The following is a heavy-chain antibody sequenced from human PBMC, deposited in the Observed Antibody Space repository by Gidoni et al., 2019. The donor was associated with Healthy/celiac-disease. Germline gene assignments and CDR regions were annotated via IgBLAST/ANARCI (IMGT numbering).Heavy chain of an antibody. D-gene: IGHD3-22*01. J-gene: IGHJ3*02. V-gene: IGHV3-48*02. Sequence: EVQLVESGGGLVQPGGSLRLSCAASGFTFSSYSMNWVRQAPGKGLEWVSYISSSSSTIYYADSVKGRFTISRDNAKNSLYLQMNSLRDEDTAVYYCATPYYYDSSGFFDAFDIWGQGTMVTVSS. CDR2: ISSSSSTI. CDR3: ATPYYYDSSGFFDAFDI. CDR1: GFTFSSYS.